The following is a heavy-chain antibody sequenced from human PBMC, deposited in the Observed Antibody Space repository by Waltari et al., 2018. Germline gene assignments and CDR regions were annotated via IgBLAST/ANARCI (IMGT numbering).Heavy chain of an antibody. V-gene: IGHV1-69*12. J-gene: IGHJ6*03. Sequence: QVQLVQSGAEVKKPGSSVKVSCTASGGTFSSYAISWVRQAPGQGLEWMGGIIPIFSTANYAQKFQGRVTITADESTSTAYMELSSLRSEDTAVYYCARVIAAAGTNYYYYMDVWGKGTTVTISS. CDR2: IIPIFSTA. CDR1: GGTFSSYA. CDR3: ARVIAAAGTNYYYYMDV. D-gene: IGHD6-13*01.